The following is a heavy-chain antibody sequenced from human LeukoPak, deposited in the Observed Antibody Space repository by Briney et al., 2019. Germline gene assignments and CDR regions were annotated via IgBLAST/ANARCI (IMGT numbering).Heavy chain of an antibody. CDR2: IYYSGST. Sequence: PSETLSLTCTVSGGSLSSGGYYWGWIRQPPGKGLEWIGSIYYSGSTYYHPSLKRRVTISVHTSKTQFSLKLTSVTAADAAVYYCARQYSSGWPWFDPWGQGTLVTVSS. CDR3: ARQYSSGWPWFDP. CDR1: GGSLSSGGYY. J-gene: IGHJ5*02. D-gene: IGHD6-19*01. V-gene: IGHV4-39*01.